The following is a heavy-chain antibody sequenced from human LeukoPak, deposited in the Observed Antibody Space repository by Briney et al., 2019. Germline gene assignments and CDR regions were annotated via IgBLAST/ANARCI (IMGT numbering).Heavy chain of an antibody. V-gene: IGHV5-51*01. CDR2: IYPGDSDT. CDR3: ARTIVLANPFDI. J-gene: IGHJ3*02. Sequence: KRGESLKISCKGSGYSFTNYWIGGVRQMPGKGLEWMGIIYPGDSDTRYSPSFQGQVTISADKSISTAYLQWSSLKASDTAMYYCARTIVLANPFDIWGQGTMVTVSS. D-gene: IGHD3-3*01. CDR1: GYSFTNYW.